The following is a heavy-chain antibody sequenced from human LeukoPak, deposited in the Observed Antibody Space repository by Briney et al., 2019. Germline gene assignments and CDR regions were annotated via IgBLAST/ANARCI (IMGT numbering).Heavy chain of an antibody. CDR2: ISAYNGNT. V-gene: IGHV1-18*01. Sequence: EASVKVSCKASGYTFTSYGISWVRQAPGQGLEWMGWISAYNGNTNYAQKLQGRVTMTTDTSTSTAYMELRSLRSDDTAVYYCAREGSSSIINEDEPSNWFDPWGQGTLVTVSS. CDR3: AREGSSSIINEDEPSNWFDP. CDR1: GYTFTSYG. J-gene: IGHJ5*02. D-gene: IGHD2-2*01.